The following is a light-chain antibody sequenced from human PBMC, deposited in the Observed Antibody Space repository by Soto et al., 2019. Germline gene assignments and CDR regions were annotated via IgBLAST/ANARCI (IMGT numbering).Light chain of an antibody. Sequence: QSALTQPRSVSGSPGQTVTISCTGTSSDVGGYNYVSWYQQHPGKAPKVLIYEVTKLPSGVPDRFSGSKSGNTASLTISGLQAEDGADYYCFAYAGSYDWVFGGGTKVTVL. CDR2: EVT. J-gene: IGLJ3*02. CDR1: SSDVGGYNY. V-gene: IGLV2-11*01. CDR3: FAYAGSYDWV.